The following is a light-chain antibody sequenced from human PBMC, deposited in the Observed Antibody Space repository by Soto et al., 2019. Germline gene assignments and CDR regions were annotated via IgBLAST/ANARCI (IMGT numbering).Light chain of an antibody. V-gene: IGKV1-5*03. CDR2: KAS. CDR3: QQYETYSYT. CDR1: QSISTW. Sequence: DIQMTQSPSTLSASVGDRVTITCRASQSISTWLAWYQQKPGKAPKLLIYKASTLESGVPSRFSGSRSGTEFTLTISSLQPDDFATYYCQQYETYSYTFGQGTKLEIK. J-gene: IGKJ2*01.